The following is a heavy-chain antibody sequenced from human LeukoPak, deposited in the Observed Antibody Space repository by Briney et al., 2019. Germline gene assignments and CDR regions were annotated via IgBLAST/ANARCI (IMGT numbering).Heavy chain of an antibody. D-gene: IGHD2-2*01. Sequence: GESLRLSCAASGFTFSSYAMSWVRQAPGKGLEWVSTISGSGGSTYYADSVKGRFTISRDNSKNTLYLQMNSLRAEDTAVYYCARADQLLCPWEDWGQGTLVTVSS. CDR3: ARADQLLCPWED. CDR2: ISGSGGST. V-gene: IGHV3-23*01. J-gene: IGHJ4*02. CDR1: GFTFSSYA.